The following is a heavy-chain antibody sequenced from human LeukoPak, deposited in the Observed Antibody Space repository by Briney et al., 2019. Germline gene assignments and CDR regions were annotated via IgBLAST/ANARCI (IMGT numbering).Heavy chain of an antibody. CDR2: ISATGGST. V-gene: IGHV3-23*01. CDR3: ATRPLDY. Sequence: PGGSLRLSCAASGFIVSSNYMSWVRQAPGKGLEWVSAISATGGSTYYADSVKGRFTISRDNSKNTLYLQINTLRAEDTAVYYCATRPLDYWGQGTLVTVSS. CDR1: GFIVSSNY. J-gene: IGHJ4*02.